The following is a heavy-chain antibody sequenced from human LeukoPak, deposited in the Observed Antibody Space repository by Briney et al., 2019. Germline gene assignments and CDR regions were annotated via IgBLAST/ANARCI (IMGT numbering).Heavy chain of an antibody. CDR3: ARGRGFDSPNPVDY. D-gene: IGHD1-14*01. V-gene: IGHV4-34*01. CDR1: GGSFSGYY. Sequence: SETLSLTCAVYGGSFSGYYWSWIRQPPGKGLEWIGEINHSGTTNYNPSLKSRVTISVDTSKNQFSLKLSSVTAADTAVYYCARGRGFDSPNPVDYWGQGTLVTVSS. J-gene: IGHJ4*02. CDR2: INHSGTT.